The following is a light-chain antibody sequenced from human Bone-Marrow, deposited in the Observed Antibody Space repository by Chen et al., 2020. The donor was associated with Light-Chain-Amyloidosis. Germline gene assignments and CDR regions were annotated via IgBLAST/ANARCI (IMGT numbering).Light chain of an antibody. CDR2: DVT. CDR1: RSDVGGYNF. V-gene: IGLV2-14*03. J-gene: IGLJ3*02. Sequence: QSALTQPASVSGSPGQSITIPCTGSRSDVGGYNFVSWYQQLPGKAPKLLIYDVTNRPSGVSYRFSGSKSGNTASLTVSGLQAEDEADYYCSSYTVSSTWVFGGGTKLTVL. CDR3: SSYTVSSTWV.